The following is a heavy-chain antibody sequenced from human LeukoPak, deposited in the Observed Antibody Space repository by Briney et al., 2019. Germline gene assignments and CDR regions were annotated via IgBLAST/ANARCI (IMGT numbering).Heavy chain of an antibody. CDR2: IYYSGST. D-gene: IGHD3-22*01. CDR1: GGSISSSSYY. CDR3: ARFVSGYRSKSFDY. J-gene: IGHJ4*02. V-gene: IGHV4-39*01. Sequence: SETLSLTCTVSGGSISSSSYYGGWLRQPPGKGLVWIGSIYYSGSTYYNPSLKSRVTISVDTSKNQFSLKLSSVTAADTAVYYCARFVSGYRSKSFDYWGQGTLVTVSS.